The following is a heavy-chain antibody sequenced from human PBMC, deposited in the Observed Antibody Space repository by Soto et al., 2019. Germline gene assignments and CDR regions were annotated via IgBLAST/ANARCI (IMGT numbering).Heavy chain of an antibody. CDR1: GYTFTSYG. Sequence: ASVKVSCKASGYTFTSYGISWVRQAPGQGLEWMGWNSAYNGNTNYAQKLQGRVTMTTDTSTSTAYMELRSLRSDDTAVYYCARGTTVTYPYYYGMDVWGQGTTVTVSS. J-gene: IGHJ6*02. CDR2: NSAYNGNT. V-gene: IGHV1-18*01. CDR3: ARGTTVTYPYYYGMDV. D-gene: IGHD4-17*01.